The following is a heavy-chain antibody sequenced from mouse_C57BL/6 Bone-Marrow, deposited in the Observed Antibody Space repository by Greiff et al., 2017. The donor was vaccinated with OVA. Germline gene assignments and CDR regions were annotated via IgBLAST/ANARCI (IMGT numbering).Heavy chain of an antibody. D-gene: IGHD3-3*01. V-gene: IGHV1-50*01. J-gene: IGHJ2*01. CDR2: IDPSDSYT. CDR1: GYTFTSYW. Sequence: VQLQQPGAELVKPGASVKLSCKASGYTFTSYWMQWVKQRPRQGLEWIGEIDPSDSYTNYNQKFKGKATLTVDTSSSTAYMQLSSLTSEDSAVYYCARRAGSDYWGQGTTLTVSS. CDR3: ARRAGSDY.